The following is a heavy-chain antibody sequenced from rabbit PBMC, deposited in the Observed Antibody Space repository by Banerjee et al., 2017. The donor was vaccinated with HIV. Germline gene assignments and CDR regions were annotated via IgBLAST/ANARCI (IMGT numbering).Heavy chain of an antibody. CDR3: ARDQVTTGYQDL. D-gene: IGHD7-1*01. CDR1: GFSFSSSYW. CDR2: IYTGSGST. Sequence: EESGGDLVKPEGSLTLTCTASGFSFSSSYWICWVRQAPGKGLEWIGCIYTGSGSTDYASWVNGRFSISRENNQNTVTLQMTSLTAADTATYFCARDQVTTGYQDLWGQGTLVTVS. J-gene: IGHJ6*01. V-gene: IGHV1S45*01.